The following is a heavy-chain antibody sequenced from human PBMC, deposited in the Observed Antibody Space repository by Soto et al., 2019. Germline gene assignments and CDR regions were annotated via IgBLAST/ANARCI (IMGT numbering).Heavy chain of an antibody. CDR3: AKGLRLKQRMNPFDY. V-gene: IGHV3-30*18. J-gene: IGHJ4*02. CDR2: ISYDGSNK. D-gene: IGHD6-25*01. CDR1: GFTFSSYG. Sequence: PGGSLRLSCAASGFTFSSYGMHWVRQAPGKGLEWVAVISYDGSNKYYADSVKGRFTISRDNSKNTLYLQMNSLRAEDTAVYYCAKGLRLKQRMNPFDYWGQGTLVTVSS.